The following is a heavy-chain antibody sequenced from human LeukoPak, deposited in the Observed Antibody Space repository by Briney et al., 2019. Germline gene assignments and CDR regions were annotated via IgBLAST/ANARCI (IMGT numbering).Heavy chain of an antibody. Sequence: GASVKVSCKASGGTFSSYTISWVRQAPGQGLEWMGRIIPILGIANYAQKFQGRVTITADKSTSTAYMELGSLRSEDTAVYYCARGVAGGWVLFDYWGQGTQVTVSS. CDR1: GGTFSSYT. CDR2: IIPILGIA. CDR3: ARGVAGGWVLFDY. V-gene: IGHV1-69*02. J-gene: IGHJ4*02. D-gene: IGHD6-19*01.